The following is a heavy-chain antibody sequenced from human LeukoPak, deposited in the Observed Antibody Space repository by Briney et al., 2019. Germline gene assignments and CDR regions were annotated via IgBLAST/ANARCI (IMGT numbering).Heavy chain of an antibody. CDR1: GFTASSNY. CDR3: ARGYVGPRPFDY. V-gene: IGHV3-53*01. J-gene: IGHJ4*02. D-gene: IGHD3-16*01. CDR2: IYSGGST. Sequence: PGGSLRLSCAASGFTASSNYMSWVRQAPGKGMECVSVIYSGGSTYYADSVKGRFTISRDNSKNTLYLQMNSLRAEDTAVYYCARGYVGPRPFDYWGQGTLVTVSS.